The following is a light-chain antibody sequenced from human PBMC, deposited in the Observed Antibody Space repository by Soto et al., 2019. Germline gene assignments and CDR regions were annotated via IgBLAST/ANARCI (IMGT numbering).Light chain of an antibody. V-gene: IGKV1-8*01. CDR2: AAS. J-gene: IGKJ4*01. CDR1: QGISSY. Sequence: AIRMTQSPSSFSASTGDRVTITCRASQGISSYLGWYQQKPGKAPKLLIYAASSLQSGVPSRFSGSGSGTDFTLTISSLQPEDIATYYCQKYNSAPLTFGGGTKVDIK. CDR3: QKYNSAPLT.